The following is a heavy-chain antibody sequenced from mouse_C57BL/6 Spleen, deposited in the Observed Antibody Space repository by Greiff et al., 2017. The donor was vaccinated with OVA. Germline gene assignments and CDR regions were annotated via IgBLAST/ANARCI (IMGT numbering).Heavy chain of an antibody. CDR3: TTRGEDYDGRKFDY. CDR1: GFNIKDDY. D-gene: IGHD2-4*01. CDR2: IDPENGDT. J-gene: IGHJ2*01. V-gene: IGHV14-4*01. Sequence: VQLQQSGAELVRPGASVKLSCTASGFNIKDDYMHWVKQRPEQGLEWIGWIDPENGDTEYASKFQGKATITADTSSNTAYLQLSSLTSEDTAVYYCTTRGEDYDGRKFDYWGQGTTLTVSS.